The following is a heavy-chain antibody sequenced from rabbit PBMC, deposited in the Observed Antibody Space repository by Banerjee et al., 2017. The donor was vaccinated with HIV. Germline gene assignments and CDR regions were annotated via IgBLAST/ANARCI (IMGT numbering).Heavy chain of an antibody. CDR2: IDPVFGTT. CDR1: GIDFSSYT. J-gene: IGHJ4*01. V-gene: IGHV1S47*01. D-gene: IGHD4-1*01. CDR3: ARDSSSGWGHNL. Sequence: QEQLKESGGGLVQPGGTLTLTCKASGIDFSSYTMNWVRQAPGKGLEWIGYIDPVFGTTYYANWVNGRFTISSHNAQNTLYLQLNSLTAADTATYFCARDSSSGWGHNLWGPGTLVTVS.